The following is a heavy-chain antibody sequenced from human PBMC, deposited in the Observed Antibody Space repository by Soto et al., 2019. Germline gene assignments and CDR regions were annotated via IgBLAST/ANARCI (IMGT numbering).Heavy chain of an antibody. V-gene: IGHV4-34*01. D-gene: IGHD3-22*01. CDR1: GGSFIGYY. CDR3: ARFPGSGYFWGNGMDV. Sequence: SLEILSLTCAVYGGSFIGYYWNWIRQPPGKGLEWIGEINHSGSTNYNPSLKSRVTISLDTSKNQFSLKLSSMTAADTAVYYCARFPGSGYFWGNGMDVWGQGTTVTVSS. CDR2: INHSGST. J-gene: IGHJ6*02.